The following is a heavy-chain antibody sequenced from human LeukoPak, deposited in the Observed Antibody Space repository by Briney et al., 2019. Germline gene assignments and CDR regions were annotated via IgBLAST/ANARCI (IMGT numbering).Heavy chain of an antibody. CDR1: GGSFSGYY. D-gene: IGHD2-15*01. CDR3: ANGPYCSGGSCYLFDP. CDR2: INHSGST. J-gene: IGHJ5*02. V-gene: IGHV4-34*01. Sequence: PSETLSLTCAVYGGSFSGYYWSWIRQPPGKGLEWIGEINHSGSTNYSPSLKSRVTISVDTSNNQFSLKRSSVTAADTAVYYCANGPYCSGGSCYLFDPWGQGTLVTVSS.